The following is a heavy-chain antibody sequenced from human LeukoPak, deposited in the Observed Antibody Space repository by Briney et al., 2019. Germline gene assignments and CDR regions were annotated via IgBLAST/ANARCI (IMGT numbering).Heavy chain of an antibody. J-gene: IGHJ5*01. CDR2: IYYSGST. Sequence: SETLSLTCTVFGGSISSYHWNWIRQPPGKGLEWIGYIYYSGSTNYNPSLKSRVTISLDTSKNQFSLKLSSVTAADTAVYYCATYSSSWSRGWFDSWGQGTLVTVSS. D-gene: IGHD6-13*01. CDR1: GGSISSYH. CDR3: ATYSSSWSRGWFDS. V-gene: IGHV4-59*01.